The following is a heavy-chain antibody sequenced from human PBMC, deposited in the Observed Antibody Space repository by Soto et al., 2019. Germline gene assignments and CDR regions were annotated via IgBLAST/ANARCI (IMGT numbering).Heavy chain of an antibody. CDR1: GFTFSSYE. V-gene: IGHV3-48*03. CDR2: ISSSGSTI. D-gene: IGHD2-15*01. Sequence: HPGGSLRLSCAASGFTFSSYEMNWVRQAPGKGLEWVSYISSSGSTIYYADSVKGRFTISRDNAKNSLYLQMNSLRAEDTAVYYCARDRVVVVAWGDYYYGMDVWGQGTTVTVSS. CDR3: ARDRVVVVAWGDYYYGMDV. J-gene: IGHJ6*02.